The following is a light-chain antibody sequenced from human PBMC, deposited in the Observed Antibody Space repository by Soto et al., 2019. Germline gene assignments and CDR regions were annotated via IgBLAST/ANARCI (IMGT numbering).Light chain of an antibody. CDR3: QQYNGDST. V-gene: IGKV1-5*03. J-gene: IGKJ4*01. CDR1: QSVSSW. Sequence: DIQMTQSPSTLSASVGDRVTITCRASQSVSSWLAWYQQKPGKAPKLLIYKASNLESGVPSRFSGSGSGTEFTLTISGLQPDDFATYYCQQYNGDSTFRRGTKVEIK. CDR2: KAS.